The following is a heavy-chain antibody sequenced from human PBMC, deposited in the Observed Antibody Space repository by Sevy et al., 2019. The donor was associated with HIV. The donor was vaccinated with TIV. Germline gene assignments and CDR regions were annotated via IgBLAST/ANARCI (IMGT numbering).Heavy chain of an antibody. CDR3: ARATLRFFRNSFYDYYGMDV. CDR2: TYYRSKWYN. V-gene: IGHV6-1*01. Sequence: SQTLSLTCAISGDSVSSNSAAWNWIRQSPSRGLEWLGRTYYRSKWYNDYAVSVKSRITINPDTSKNQFSLQLNSVTPEDTAVYYCARATLRFFRNSFYDYYGMDVWGQGTTVTVSS. J-gene: IGHJ6*02. CDR1: GDSVSSNSAA. D-gene: IGHD3-3*01.